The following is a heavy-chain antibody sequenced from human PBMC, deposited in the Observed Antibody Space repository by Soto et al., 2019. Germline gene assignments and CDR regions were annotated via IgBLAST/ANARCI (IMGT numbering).Heavy chain of an antibody. CDR2: IYYNGNT. CDR3: ARCSLVVIPVPGFDP. J-gene: IGHJ5*02. V-gene: IGHV4-31*03. Sequence: SETLSLTCTVSGGSTSSGGYYWSWIRQHPGRGLEWIGYIYYNGNTYYNPSLKSRVTVSVDTSKNQFSLNVRSVTAADTAVYYCARCSLVVIPVPGFDPWGQGTLVTVYS. CDR1: GGSTSSGGYY. D-gene: IGHD2-15*01.